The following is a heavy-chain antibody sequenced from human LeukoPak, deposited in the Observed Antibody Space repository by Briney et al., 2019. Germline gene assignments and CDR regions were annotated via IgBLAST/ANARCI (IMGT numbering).Heavy chain of an antibody. V-gene: IGHV3-9*01. J-gene: IGHJ3*02. CDR2: ISWNSGTI. D-gene: IGHD2-8*01. CDR1: GFTFDDYA. Sequence: PGRSLRLSXAASGFTFDDYAMHWVRQAPGKGLEWVSGISWNSGTIGYADSVKGRFTISRDNAKNSLYLQMNSLRAEDTAVYYCAREWSAFDIWGQGTMVTVSS. CDR3: AREWSAFDI.